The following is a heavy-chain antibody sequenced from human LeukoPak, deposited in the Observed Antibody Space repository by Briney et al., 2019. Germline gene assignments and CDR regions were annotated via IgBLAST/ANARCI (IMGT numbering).Heavy chain of an antibody. CDR2: ISGSGNYI. V-gene: IGHV3-21*01. J-gene: IGHJ4*02. Sequence: GGSLRLSCAASGFTFSSYSMNWVRQAPGKGLEWVSSISGSGNYIYYADSVKGRFTISRDNAKNSLYLQMNSLRDEDTAVYYCARGAMTTLYYWGQGTLVTVSS. CDR1: GFTFSSYS. CDR3: ARGAMTTLYY. D-gene: IGHD4-17*01.